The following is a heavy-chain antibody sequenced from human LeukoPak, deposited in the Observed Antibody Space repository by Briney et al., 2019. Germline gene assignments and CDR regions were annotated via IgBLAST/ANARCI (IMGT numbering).Heavy chain of an antibody. CDR1: GGSISSSSYY. CDR3: ARLDTMTVVFDY. J-gene: IGHJ4*02. V-gene: IGHV4-39*01. CDR2: IYYSGST. D-gene: IGHD3-22*01. Sequence: PSETLSLTCTVSGGSISSSSYYWGWIRQPPGKGLEWIGSIYYSGSTYYNPSLKSRVTISVDTSKNQFSLKLSSVTAADTAVYYCARLDTMTVVFDYWGQGTLVTVSS.